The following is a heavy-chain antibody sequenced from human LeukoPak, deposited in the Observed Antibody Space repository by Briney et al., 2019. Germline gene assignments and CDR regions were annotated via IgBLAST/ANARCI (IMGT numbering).Heavy chain of an antibody. Sequence: GGTLRLSCAASGFTFSSYGMSWVRQAPGKGLEWVSAISGSGGSTYYADSVKGRFTISRDNSKNTLFLQMNSLRAEDTAVYYCAHGAMYQLDSWGQGTLVIVSS. CDR3: AHGAMYQLDS. D-gene: IGHD2-2*01. CDR1: GFTFSSYG. CDR2: ISGSGGST. V-gene: IGHV3-23*01. J-gene: IGHJ4*02.